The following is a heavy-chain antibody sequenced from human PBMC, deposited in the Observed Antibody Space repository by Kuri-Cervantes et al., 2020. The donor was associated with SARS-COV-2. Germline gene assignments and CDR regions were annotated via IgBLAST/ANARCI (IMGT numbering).Heavy chain of an antibody. V-gene: IGHV4-30-2*01. CDR3: VAAILGVDTGYFQH. J-gene: IGHJ1*01. Sequence: LRLSCAVSGYSISNGGYSWSWIRQPPGKGLEWIGSIYQAGSTFYNPSLKSRVSISLDRSKNQYSLNLSSVTAADTAVYYCVAAILGVDTGYFQHWGQGTLVTVSS. CDR1: GYSISNGGYS. CDR2: IYQAGST. D-gene: IGHD3-3*01.